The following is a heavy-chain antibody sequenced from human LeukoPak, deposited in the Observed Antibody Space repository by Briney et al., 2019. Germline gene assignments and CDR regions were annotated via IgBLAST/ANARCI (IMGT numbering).Heavy chain of an antibody. Sequence: GGSLRLSCAASGFTFSSHSMNWVRQAPGKGLEWVSSISSSSSYIYYADSVKGRFTISRDNAKNSLYLQMNSLRAEDTAVYYCARDGQIAAAGPGYFDYWGQGTLVTVSS. J-gene: IGHJ4*02. CDR1: GFTFSSHS. D-gene: IGHD6-13*01. CDR2: ISSSSSYI. V-gene: IGHV3-21*01. CDR3: ARDGQIAAAGPGYFDY.